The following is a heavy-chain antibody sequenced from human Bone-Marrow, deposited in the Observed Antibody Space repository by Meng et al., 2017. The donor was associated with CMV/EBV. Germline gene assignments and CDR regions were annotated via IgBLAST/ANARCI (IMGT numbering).Heavy chain of an antibody. J-gene: IGHJ6*01. CDR1: GFTFSDYY. V-gene: IGHV3-11*04. CDR2: ISSSGSTI. CDR3: ARGYYDFWSGGGGMDV. Sequence: GESLKISCAASGFTFSDYYMSWIRQAPGKGLEWVSYISSSGSTIYYADSVKGRFTISRDNAKNSLYLQMNSLRAEDTAVYYCARGYYDFWSGGGGMDVWGQGTTVNGAS. D-gene: IGHD3-3*01.